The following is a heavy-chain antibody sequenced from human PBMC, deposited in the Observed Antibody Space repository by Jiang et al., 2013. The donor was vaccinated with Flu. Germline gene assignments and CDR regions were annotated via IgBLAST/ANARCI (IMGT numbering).Heavy chain of an antibody. Sequence: SGAEVKKPGSSVKVSCKASGGTFSSYAISWVRQAPGQGLEWMGGIIPILGIANYAQKFQGRVTITADKSTSTAYMELSSLRSEDTAVYYCAHGNGDGYNWSLVYFDYWGQGTLVTVSS. CDR3: AHGNGDGYNWSLVYFDY. J-gene: IGHJ4*02. D-gene: IGHD5-24*01. CDR1: GGTFSSYA. V-gene: IGHV1-69*04. CDR2: IIPILGIA.